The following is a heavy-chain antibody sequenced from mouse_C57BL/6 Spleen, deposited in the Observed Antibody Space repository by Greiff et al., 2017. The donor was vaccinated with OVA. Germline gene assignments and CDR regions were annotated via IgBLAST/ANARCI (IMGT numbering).Heavy chain of an antibody. Sequence: VQLQQSGAELVKPGASVKLSCKASGYTFTSYWMHWVKQRPGRGLEWIGRIDPNSGGTKYNEKFKSKATLTVDKPSSTAYMQLSSLTSEDSAVYYCAITTVVARGWYFDVWGTGTTVTVSS. D-gene: IGHD1-1*01. CDR1: GYTFTSYW. J-gene: IGHJ1*03. V-gene: IGHV1-72*01. CDR2: IDPNSGGT. CDR3: AITTVVARGWYFDV.